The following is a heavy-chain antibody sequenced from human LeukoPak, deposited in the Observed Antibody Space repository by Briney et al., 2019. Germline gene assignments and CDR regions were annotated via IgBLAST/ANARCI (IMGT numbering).Heavy chain of an antibody. Sequence: SETLSLTCAVYGGSFSGYYWSWIRQPPGKGLERIGEINHSGSTNYNPSLKSRVTISVDTSKNQFSLKLSSVTAADTAVYYCARGGPKIRGVIASYYYYYGMDVWGQGTTVTVSS. CDR1: GGSFSGYY. D-gene: IGHD3-10*01. CDR2: INHSGST. V-gene: IGHV4-34*01. J-gene: IGHJ6*02. CDR3: ARGGPKIRGVIASYYYYYGMDV.